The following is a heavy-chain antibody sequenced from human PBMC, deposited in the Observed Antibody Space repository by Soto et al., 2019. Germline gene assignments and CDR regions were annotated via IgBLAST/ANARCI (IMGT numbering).Heavy chain of an antibody. CDR2: INPNSGGT. J-gene: IGHJ3*02. CDR1: GYTFTGYY. Sequence: ASVKVSCKASGYTFTGYYMHWGRQAPGQGLEWMGWINPNSGGTNYAQKFQGWVTMTRDTSISTAYMELSRLRSDDTAVYYCSRDWGSSKGAFDIWGQGTMVTVSS. D-gene: IGHD6-13*01. CDR3: SRDWGSSKGAFDI. V-gene: IGHV1-2*04.